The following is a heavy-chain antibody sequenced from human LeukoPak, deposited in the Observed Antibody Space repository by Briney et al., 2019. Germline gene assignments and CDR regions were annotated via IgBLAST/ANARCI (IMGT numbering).Heavy chain of an antibody. J-gene: IGHJ6*02. V-gene: IGHV1-2*02. D-gene: IGHD2-15*01. CDR1: GYTFTGYY. CDR2: INPNSGGT. CDR3: ARDRISRHYEALGYYYYGMDV. Sequence: ASVKVSCKASGYTFTGYYMHWVRQAPGQGLEWMGWINPNSGGTNYAQKLQGRVTMTRDTSISTAYMELSRLRSDDTAVYYCARDRISRHYEALGYYYYGMDVWGQGTTVTVSS.